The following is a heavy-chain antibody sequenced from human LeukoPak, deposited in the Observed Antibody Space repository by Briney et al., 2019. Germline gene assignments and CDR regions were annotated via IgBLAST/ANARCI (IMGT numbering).Heavy chain of an antibody. CDR1: GFKFRTYG. CDR3: AKNLYDDSGYYPNDALDV. V-gene: IGHV3-30*18. CDR2: ISNDETNI. J-gene: IGHJ3*01. D-gene: IGHD3-22*01. Sequence: GGSLRLSCAASGFKFRTYGMNWVRQAPGKGLEWVSIISNDETNIHYVDSVEGRFSISRDNSKNMLYLQMNSLRVEDTAICYCAKNLYDDSGYYPNDALDVWGRGTVVIVSS.